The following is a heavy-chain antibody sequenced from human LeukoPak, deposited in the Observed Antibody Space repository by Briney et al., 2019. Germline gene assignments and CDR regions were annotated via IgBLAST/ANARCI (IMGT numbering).Heavy chain of an antibody. Sequence: ASVKVSFKASGYTFTVYYMHWVRQAPGQGLEWMGWINPNSGGTNYAQKFQGRVTMTRDTSISTAYMELSRLRSDDTAVYYCARGTSVFLWFGELQVWGQGTLVTVSS. D-gene: IGHD3-10*01. CDR3: ARGTSVFLWFGELQV. CDR2: INPNSGGT. J-gene: IGHJ4*02. V-gene: IGHV1-2*02. CDR1: GYTFTVYY.